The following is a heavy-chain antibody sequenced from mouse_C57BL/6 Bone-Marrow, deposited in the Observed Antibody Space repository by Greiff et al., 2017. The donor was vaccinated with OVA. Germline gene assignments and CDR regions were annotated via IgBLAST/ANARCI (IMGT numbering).Heavy chain of an antibody. CDR1: GFTFSSYA. Sequence: EVMLVESGGGLVKPGGSLKLSCAASGFTFSSYAMSWVRQTPEKRLEWVATISAGGSYTYYPDNVKGRFTISRDNAKNNLYLQMSHLKSEDTAMYYCARANWYYFDYWGQGTTLTVSS. V-gene: IGHV5-4*03. J-gene: IGHJ2*01. CDR3: ARANWYYFDY. D-gene: IGHD4-1*01. CDR2: ISAGGSYT.